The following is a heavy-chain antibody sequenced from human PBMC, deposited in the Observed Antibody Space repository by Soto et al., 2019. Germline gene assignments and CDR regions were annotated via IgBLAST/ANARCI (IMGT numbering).Heavy chain of an antibody. CDR3: AKEEKSSGYYYGGNY. CDR1: GFTFSSYA. J-gene: IGHJ4*02. CDR2: ISGSGGST. Sequence: SGGSLRLSCAASGFTFSSYAMSWVRQAPGKGLEWVSAISGSGGSTYYADSVKGRFTISRDNSKNTLYLQMNSLRAEDTAVYYCAKEEKSSGYYYGGNYWGQGTLVTVSS. D-gene: IGHD3-22*01. V-gene: IGHV3-23*01.